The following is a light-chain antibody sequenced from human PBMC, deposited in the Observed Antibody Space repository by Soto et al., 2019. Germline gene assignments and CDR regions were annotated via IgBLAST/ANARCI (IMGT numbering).Light chain of an antibody. V-gene: IGLV2-8*01. J-gene: IGLJ1*01. CDR2: EVT. CDR3: SSYAGTNNIV. Sequence: QSVLTQPPSASGSPGQSVTISCTGTSSDVGAYNFVSWYHQHPGKAPKLLIYEVTKRPSGVPDRFSGSRSGNTASLTVSGLQAEDEADYFCSSYAGTNNIVFGGGTKVTVL. CDR1: SSDVGAYNF.